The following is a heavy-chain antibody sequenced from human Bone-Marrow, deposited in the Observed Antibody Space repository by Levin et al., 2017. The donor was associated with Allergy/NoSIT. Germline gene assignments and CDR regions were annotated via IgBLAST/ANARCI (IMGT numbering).Heavy chain of an antibody. CDR2: IYYSGST. J-gene: IGHJ4*02. Sequence: SQTLSLTCTVSGGSISSGGYYWSWIRQHPGKGLEWIGYIYYSGSTYYNPSLKSRVTISVDTSKNQFSLKLSSVTAADTAVYYCARDNRDSGYDYITFFDYWGQGTLVTVSS. CDR3: ARDNRDSGYDYITFFDY. D-gene: IGHD5-12*01. CDR1: GGSISSGGYY. V-gene: IGHV4-31*03.